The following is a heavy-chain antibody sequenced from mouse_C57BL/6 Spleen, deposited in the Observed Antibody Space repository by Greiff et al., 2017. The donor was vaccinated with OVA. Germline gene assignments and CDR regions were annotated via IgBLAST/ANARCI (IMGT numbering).Heavy chain of an antibody. Sequence: EVQLVESGGDLVKPGGSLKLSCAASGFTFSSYGMSWVRQTPDKRLEWVATISSGGSYTYYPDSVKGRFTISRDNAKNTLYLQMSSLKSEDTAMYYCAKTEEDSHWYFDVWGTGTTVTVSS. J-gene: IGHJ1*03. CDR3: AKTEEDSHWYFDV. D-gene: IGHD3-2*01. V-gene: IGHV5-6*01. CDR2: ISSGGSYT. CDR1: GFTFSSYG.